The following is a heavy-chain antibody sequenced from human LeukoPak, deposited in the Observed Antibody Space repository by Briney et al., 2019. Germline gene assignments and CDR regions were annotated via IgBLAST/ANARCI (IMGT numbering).Heavy chain of an antibody. D-gene: IGHD6-6*01. J-gene: IGHJ4*02. V-gene: IGHV3-48*01. Sequence: GGSLRLSCAASGFTFSSYSMNWVRQAPGKGLEWVSYISSSSSTIYYADSVKGRFTISRDNAKNSLYLQMNSLRAEDTAVYYCARHSSSSYFDYWGQGTLVTVSS. CDR1: GFTFSSYS. CDR3: ARHSSSSYFDY. CDR2: ISSSSSTI.